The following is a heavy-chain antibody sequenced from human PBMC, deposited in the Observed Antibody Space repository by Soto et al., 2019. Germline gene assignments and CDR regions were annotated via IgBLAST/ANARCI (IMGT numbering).Heavy chain of an antibody. V-gene: IGHV3-7*01. J-gene: IGHJ6*02. Sequence: EVQLVESGGGLVQPGGSLRLSCVDSGFTFSSYWMSWVRQARVKGLEWVGNIKQDGSEENYADSVKGRFTISRDNSKNSMYMKMISLTAEDTAVYYCARIAASGRGWAVWGQGTTVVVSS. CDR1: GFTFSSYW. CDR3: ARIAASGRGWAV. CDR2: IKQDGSEE. D-gene: IGHD6-13*01.